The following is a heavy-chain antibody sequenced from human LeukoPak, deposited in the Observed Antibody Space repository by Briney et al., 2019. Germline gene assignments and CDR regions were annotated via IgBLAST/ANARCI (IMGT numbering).Heavy chain of an antibody. D-gene: IGHD2-21*02. J-gene: IGHJ4*02. Sequence: PSETLSLTCTVSGGSVSSGSYYWSWIRQPPGKGLEWIGYIYYSGSTNYNPSLKSRVTISVDTSKNQFSLKLSSVTAADTAVYYCATWLTATGFDYWGQGTLVTVSS. CDR2: IYYSGST. V-gene: IGHV4-61*01. CDR1: GGSVSSGSYY. CDR3: ATWLTATGFDY.